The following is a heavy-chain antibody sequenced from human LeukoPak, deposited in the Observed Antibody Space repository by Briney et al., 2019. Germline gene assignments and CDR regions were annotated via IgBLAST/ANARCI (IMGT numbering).Heavy chain of an antibody. CDR2: ISAYNGNT. J-gene: IGHJ6*02. CDR1: GYTFTSYG. D-gene: IGHD2-15*01. V-gene: IGHV1-18*01. Sequence: ASVKVSCKASGYTFTSYGISWVRQAPGQGLEWMGWISAYNGNTNYAQKLQGRVTMTTDTSTSTAYMELRSLRSDDTAVYYCARLGCCSGGSCAYYYYGMDVWGQGTTVTVSS. CDR3: ARLGCCSGGSCAYYYYGMDV.